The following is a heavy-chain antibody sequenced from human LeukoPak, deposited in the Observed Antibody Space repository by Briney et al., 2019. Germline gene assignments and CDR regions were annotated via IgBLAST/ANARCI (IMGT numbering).Heavy chain of an antibody. CDR3: AKDKGP. Sequence: GGSLRLSCAASGFTFDDYAMHWVRQAPGKGLEWVSLISWDGGSTYYADSVKGRFTISRDNSKNSLYLQMNSPRAEDTALYCCAKDKGPWGQGTLVTVSS. V-gene: IGHV3-43D*04. J-gene: IGHJ5*02. CDR1: GFTFDDYA. CDR2: ISWDGGST.